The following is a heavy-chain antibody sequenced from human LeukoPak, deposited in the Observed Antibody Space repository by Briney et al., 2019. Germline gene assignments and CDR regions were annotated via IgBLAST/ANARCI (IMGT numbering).Heavy chain of an antibody. CDR2: IYHRGST. V-gene: IGHV4-30-2*01. CDR1: GGSISSGGYS. Sequence: MTSQTLSLTCAVSGGSISSGGYSWSWIRQPPGKGLEWIGYIYHRGSTYYNPSLKSRVTISVDRSKNQFSLKLSSVTAADTAVYYCARGYCSSTSCYLAYYWGQGTLVTVSS. J-gene: IGHJ4*02. CDR3: ARGYCSSTSCYLAYY. D-gene: IGHD2-2*01.